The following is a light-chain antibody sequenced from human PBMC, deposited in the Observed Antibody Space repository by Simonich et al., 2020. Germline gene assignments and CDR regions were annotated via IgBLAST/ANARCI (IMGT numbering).Light chain of an antibody. CDR2: EDN. Sequence: NFMLTQPHSVSESPGKTVTISCTRSSGSIASNYVPCDPQRPGIAPTTVIYEDNQRPSGVPGRFSGSIDSSSNSASLTISGLKTEDEADYYCQSYDSSNRVFGGGTKLTVL. CDR1: SGSIASNY. V-gene: IGLV6-57*03. CDR3: QSYDSSNRV. J-gene: IGLJ3*02.